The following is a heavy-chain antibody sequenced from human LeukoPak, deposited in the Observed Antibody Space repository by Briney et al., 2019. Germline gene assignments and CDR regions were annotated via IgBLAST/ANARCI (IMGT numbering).Heavy chain of an antibody. Sequence: SETLSLTCTVSGGSISGYYWSWIRQPPGKGLECIGYIYYSGTAYYNPSLNSRVTISVDTSKDHFSLQLSSVTAADTAVYYCARFGMYSFDYWGQGTLVAVSS. D-gene: IGHD3-16*01. CDR3: ARFGMYSFDY. V-gene: IGHV4-59*01. CDR2: IYYSGTA. J-gene: IGHJ4*02. CDR1: GGSISGYY.